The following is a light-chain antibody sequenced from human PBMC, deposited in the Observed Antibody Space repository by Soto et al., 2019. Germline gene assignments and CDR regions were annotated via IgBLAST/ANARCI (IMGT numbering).Light chain of an antibody. J-gene: IGKJ2*01. CDR1: QSVSFSY. CDR3: QQYGSSPGT. CDR2: GAS. V-gene: IGKV3-20*01. Sequence: EIVLTQSPGTLSLSPGERATLSCWASQSVSFSYLAWYQQKPGQAPRLLIYGASSRAAGTPNRFSGSGSGTDFTLTISRLEPEDFAVYYCQQYGSSPGTFGQGTKLEIK.